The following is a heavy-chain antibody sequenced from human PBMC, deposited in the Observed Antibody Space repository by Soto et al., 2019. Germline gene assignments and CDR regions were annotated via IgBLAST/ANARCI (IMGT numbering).Heavy chain of an antibody. J-gene: IGHJ5*02. CDR2: IYSGGST. V-gene: IGHV3-53*04. CDR1: GFTVSSNY. D-gene: IGHD3-10*01. CDR3: ARGGALWFGENAYNWFDP. Sequence: GGSLRLSCAASGFTVSSNYMSWVRQAPGKGLEWVSVIYSGGSTYYADSVKGRFTISRHNSKNTLYLQMNSLRAEDTAVYYCARGGALWFGENAYNWFDPWGQGTLVTVSS.